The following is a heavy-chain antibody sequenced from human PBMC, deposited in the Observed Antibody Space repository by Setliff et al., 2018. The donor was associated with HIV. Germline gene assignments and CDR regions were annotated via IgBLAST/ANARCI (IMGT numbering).Heavy chain of an antibody. D-gene: IGHD1-7*01. V-gene: IGHV4-34*01. J-gene: IGHJ6*03. CDR2: INHSGST. CDR1: GESVSGYY. Sequence: KPSETLSLTCAVYGESVSGYYWSWIRQPPGKGLEWIGEINHSGSTNYNPSLKSRVTISVDTSKSQFSLKLTSVTAADTAVYYCARDRSNWNYGKNYMDVWGKGTTVT. CDR3: ARDRSNWNYGKNYMDV.